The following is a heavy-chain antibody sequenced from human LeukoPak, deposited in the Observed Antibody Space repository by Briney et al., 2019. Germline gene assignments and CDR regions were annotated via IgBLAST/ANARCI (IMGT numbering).Heavy chain of an antibody. Sequence: GGSLRLSCAASGFTFSSYGMHWVRQAPGKGLEWVAFIRYDGSNKYYADSVKGRFTISRDNAKNSLYLQMNSLRAEDTAVYYCARRRKAGSSGWYEWGYWGQGTLVTVSS. CDR3: ARRRKAGSSGWYEWGY. V-gene: IGHV3-30*02. CDR1: GFTFSSYG. J-gene: IGHJ4*02. D-gene: IGHD6-19*01. CDR2: IRYDGSNK.